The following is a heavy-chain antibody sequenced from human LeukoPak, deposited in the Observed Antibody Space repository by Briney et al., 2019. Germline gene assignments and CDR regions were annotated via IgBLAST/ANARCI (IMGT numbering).Heavy chain of an antibody. J-gene: IGHJ3*02. CDR3: ARHSGHSSTNDAFDI. D-gene: IGHD6-13*01. Sequence: SETLSLTCTVSGGSISSYYWSWIRQPPGKGLEWIGYNYYSGSTNYNPSLKSRVTISEDMSKNQFSLKLTSVTAADTAVYYCARHSGHSSTNDAFDIWGQGTMVIVSS. CDR1: GGSISSYY. CDR2: NYYSGST. V-gene: IGHV4-59*01.